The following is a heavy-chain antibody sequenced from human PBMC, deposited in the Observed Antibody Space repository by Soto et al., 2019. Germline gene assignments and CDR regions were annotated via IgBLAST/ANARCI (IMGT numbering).Heavy chain of an antibody. CDR1: GYTISSYG. J-gene: IGHJ5*02. Sequence: ASVKVSCKASGYTISSYGISWVRQAPGQGLKWMGWMNPNSGNTGYAQKFQGRVTMTRNTSISTAYMELSSLRSEDTAVYYCARSGQVGNWFDPWGQGTLVTVSS. D-gene: IGHD3-3*01. CDR3: ARSGQVGNWFDP. V-gene: IGHV1-8*02. CDR2: MNPNSGNT.